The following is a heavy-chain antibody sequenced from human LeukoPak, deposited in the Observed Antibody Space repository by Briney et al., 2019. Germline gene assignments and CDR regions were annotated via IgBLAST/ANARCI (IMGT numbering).Heavy chain of an antibody. V-gene: IGHV3-23*01. D-gene: IGHD4-17*01. CDR3: AKDSHGDPTLLTDY. CDR1: GFTFSSYA. CDR2: IRGSGDST. Sequence: PGGSLRLSCAASGFTFSSYAMSWVRQAPGKGLEWVSAIRGSGDSTYYADSVKGRFTISRDNSKNTLCLQINSLRAEDTAVYYCAKDSHGDPTLLTDYWGQGTLVTVSS. J-gene: IGHJ4*02.